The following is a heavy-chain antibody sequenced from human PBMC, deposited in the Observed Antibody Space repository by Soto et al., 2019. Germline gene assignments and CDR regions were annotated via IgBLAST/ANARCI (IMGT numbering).Heavy chain of an antibody. V-gene: IGHV3-30*18. J-gene: IGHJ4*02. CDR2: ISIDGINK. CDR1: GFTFSTYG. CDR3: AKGSEAARQELDY. D-gene: IGHD6-6*01. Sequence: QVQLVESGGGVVQPGRSLRLSCAASGFTFSTYGFHWVRQAPGKGPEWVAVISIDGINKYYADSVKGRFTISRDNPKNTLYLQMNSLRADDTAVYYCAKGSEAARQELDYWGQGTLVTVSS.